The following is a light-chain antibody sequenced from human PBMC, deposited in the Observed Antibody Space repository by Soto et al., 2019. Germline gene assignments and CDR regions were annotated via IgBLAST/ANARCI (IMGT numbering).Light chain of an antibody. CDR1: SSNIGSNT. CDR2: SNN. Sequence: QSALTQSPSASGTPGQRVTISCSGSSSNIGSNTVNWYQQLPGTAPKLLIYSNNQRPSGVPDRFSGSKSGTSASLAISGLQSEDEADYYCAAWDDSLNGVVFGGRTQLTVL. V-gene: IGLV1-44*01. J-gene: IGLJ2*01. CDR3: AAWDDSLNGVV.